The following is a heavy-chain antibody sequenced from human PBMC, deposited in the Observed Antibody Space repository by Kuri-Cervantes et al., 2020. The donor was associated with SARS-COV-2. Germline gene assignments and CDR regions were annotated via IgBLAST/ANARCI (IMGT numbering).Heavy chain of an antibody. CDR2: ISSSSSTI. CDR3: ARDNYDVWSGLPYYMDV. J-gene: IGHJ6*03. D-gene: IGHD3-3*01. Sequence: AGSLRPSCAPSGLTFSSYSMNWVRQAPGNGLEWVSYISSSSSTIYYADSVKGRFTISRDNAKNSLYLQMNSLRAEDTAVYYCARDNYDVWSGLPYYMDVWGKGTTVTVSS. V-gene: IGHV3-48*01. CDR1: GLTFSSYS.